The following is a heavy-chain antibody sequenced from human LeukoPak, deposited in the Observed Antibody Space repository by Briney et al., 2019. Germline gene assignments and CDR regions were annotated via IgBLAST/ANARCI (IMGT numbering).Heavy chain of an antibody. D-gene: IGHD3-16*01. CDR1: GFTFSSYW. CDR3: ARVGDYDWFDP. V-gene: IGHV3-7*01. CDR2: IKQDGSEK. J-gene: IGHJ5*02. Sequence: PGGSLRLSCAASGFTFSSYWMSWVRQAPGKGLEWVANIKQDGSEKYYVDSVKGRFTISRDSAKNSLYLQMNSLRAEDTAVYYCARVGDYDWFDPWGQGTLVTVSS.